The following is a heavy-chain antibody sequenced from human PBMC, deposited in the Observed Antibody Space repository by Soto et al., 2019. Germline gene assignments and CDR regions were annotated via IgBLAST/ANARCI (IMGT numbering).Heavy chain of an antibody. CDR3: QTDKAEGTAMDSFHYCYGMDD. Sequence: QVQLLESGGGVVQPGRSLRLSCAASGFTFSNYGMHWVRQAPGKGLEWVAAIWSDGSNKYYADSVKGRFTISRDNSKNTLCRQRNSLRPEHTTVYYCQTDKAEGTAMDSFHYCYGMDDRGPGT. CDR1: GFTFSNYG. J-gene: IGHJ6*02. CDR2: IWSDGSNK. V-gene: IGHV3-33*01. D-gene: IGHD5-18*01.